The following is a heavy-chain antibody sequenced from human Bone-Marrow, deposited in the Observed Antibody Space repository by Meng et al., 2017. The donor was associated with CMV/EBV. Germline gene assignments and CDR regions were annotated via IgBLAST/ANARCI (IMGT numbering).Heavy chain of an antibody. CDR1: GFTFSSYS. Sequence: GGSLRLSCAASGFTFSSYSMNWVRQAPGKGLEWVAVIWYDGSNKYYADSVKGRFTISRDNSKNTLCLQMSSLRAEDTAVYYCAKDRYSGYDLAYWGQGTLVTVSS. D-gene: IGHD5-12*01. J-gene: IGHJ4*02. CDR3: AKDRYSGYDLAY. V-gene: IGHV3-33*06. CDR2: IWYDGSNK.